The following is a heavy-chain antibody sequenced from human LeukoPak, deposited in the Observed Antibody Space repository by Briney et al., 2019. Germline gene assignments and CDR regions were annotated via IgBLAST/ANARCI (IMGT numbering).Heavy chain of an antibody. V-gene: IGHV4-39*01. CDR1: GGSISSSSYY. CDR3: ASVYYYYMDV. Sequence: SGTLSLTCTVSGGSISSSSYYWGWIRQPPGKGLEWIGSIYYSGSTYYNPSLKSRVTISVDTSKNQFSLKLSSVTAADTAVYYCASVYYYYMDVWGKGTTVTVSS. J-gene: IGHJ6*03. CDR2: IYYSGST.